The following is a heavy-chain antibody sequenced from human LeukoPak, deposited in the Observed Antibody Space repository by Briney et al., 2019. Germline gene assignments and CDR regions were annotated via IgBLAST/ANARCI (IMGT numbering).Heavy chain of an antibody. J-gene: IGHJ4*02. V-gene: IGHV3-23*01. CDR1: GFTFSSSA. Sequence: GGALRLSCGASGFTFSSSAMSWVRQAPGQGLEWVSAISDTGNTYHADSVKGRFTISRDSSKNTRFLQMNRLRPEDAAVYYCAKAPVTACRGAFCSPFDYWGLGTLVTVSS. D-gene: IGHD2-15*01. CDR3: AKAPVTACRGAFCSPFDY. CDR2: ISDTGNT.